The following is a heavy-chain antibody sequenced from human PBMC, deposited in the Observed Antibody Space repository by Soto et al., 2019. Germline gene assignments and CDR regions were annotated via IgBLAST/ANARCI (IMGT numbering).Heavy chain of an antibody. J-gene: IGHJ6*03. V-gene: IGHV4-31*03. Sequence: QVQLQESGPGLVKPSQTLSLTCTVSAGSIGSGFYYWSWIRQHPGKGLEWIGYIYSRGNTYYNPSLTSRVTISLDTSDNQISLTLSSVTAADTAVYYCARGTYYVYMDVWGKGTTVTVSS. CDR2: IYSRGNT. CDR1: AGSIGSGFYY. CDR3: ARGTYYVYMDV.